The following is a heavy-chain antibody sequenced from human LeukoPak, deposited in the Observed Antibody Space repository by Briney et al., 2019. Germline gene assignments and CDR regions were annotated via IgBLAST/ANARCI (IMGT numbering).Heavy chain of an antibody. D-gene: IGHD3-9*01. Sequence: PSETLSLTCTVSGGSISSSSYYWGWIRQPPGKGLEWIGSIYYSGSTYYNPSLKSRVTISVDTSKNQFSLKLSSVTAADTAVYYCARLLILTGYYCFDYWGQGTLVTVSS. CDR1: GGSISSSSYY. J-gene: IGHJ4*02. V-gene: IGHV4-39*01. CDR2: IYYSGST. CDR3: ARLLILTGYYCFDY.